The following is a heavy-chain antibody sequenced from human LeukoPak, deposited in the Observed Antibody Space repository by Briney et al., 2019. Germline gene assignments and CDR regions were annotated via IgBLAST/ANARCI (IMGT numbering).Heavy chain of an antibody. J-gene: IGHJ4*02. Sequence: PSETLSLTCAVSGDSISSSNWWSWVRQPPGKGLEWIGEIYHSGSTNYNPSLRRRVTISVDKSKNQFSLKLSSVTAADTAVYHCARFGSGWYGFDYWGQGTLVSVSS. D-gene: IGHD6-19*01. CDR3: ARFGSGWYGFDY. V-gene: IGHV4-4*02. CDR2: IYHSGST. CDR1: GDSISSSNW.